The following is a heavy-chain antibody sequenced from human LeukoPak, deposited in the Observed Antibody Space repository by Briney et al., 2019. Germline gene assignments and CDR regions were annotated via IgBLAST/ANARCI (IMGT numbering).Heavy chain of an antibody. J-gene: IGHJ4*02. CDR2: IYHSGST. D-gene: IGHD3-10*01. CDR3: ARRAITMVRGVITVFDY. CDR1: GYSISSGYY. V-gene: IGHV4-38-2*02. Sequence: PSETLSLTCTVSGYSISSGYYWGWIRQPPGKGLEWIGSIYHSGSTYYNPSLKSRVTISVDTSKNQFSLKLSSVTAADTAVYYCARRAITMVRGVITVFDYWGQGTLVTVSS.